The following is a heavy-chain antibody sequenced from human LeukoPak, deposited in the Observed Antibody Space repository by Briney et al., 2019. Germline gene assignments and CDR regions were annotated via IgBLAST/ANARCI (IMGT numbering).Heavy chain of an antibody. D-gene: IGHD4/OR15-4a*01. CDR2: INSDGSST. CDR3: ARDRSLTFDY. V-gene: IGHV3-74*01. CDR1: GFTFRSHW. J-gene: IGHJ4*02. Sequence: GGSLRLSCVASGFTFRSHWVHWVRQGPRKGLVWVSRINSDGSSTSYADSVKGRFTISRDNAKNTLYLQMNSLRAEDTAVYYCARDRSLTFDYWGQGTPVTVSS.